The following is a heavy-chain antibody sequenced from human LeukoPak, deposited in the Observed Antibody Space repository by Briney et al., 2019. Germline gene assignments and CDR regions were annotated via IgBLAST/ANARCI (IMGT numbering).Heavy chain of an antibody. J-gene: IGHJ4*02. V-gene: IGHV4-39*01. CDR3: ARGGSVTYRIDY. Sequence: SETLSLTCTVSGGSISSTSYYWGRIRQPPGKGLEWIGSIYYSGSTYYNPSLKSRVTISIDTSKNQFSLMLSSVTAADTAVYYCARGGSVTYRIDYRGQGTLVTVSS. CDR1: GGSISSTSYY. D-gene: IGHD1-14*01. CDR2: IYYSGST.